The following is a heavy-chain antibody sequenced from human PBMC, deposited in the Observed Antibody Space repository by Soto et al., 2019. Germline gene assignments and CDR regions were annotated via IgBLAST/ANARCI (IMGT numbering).Heavy chain of an antibody. CDR1: GGTFSSYA. J-gene: IGHJ6*02. D-gene: IGHD3-9*01. V-gene: IGHV1-69*06. Sequence: QVQLVQSGAEVKKPGSSVKVSCKASGGTFSSYAISWVRQAPGQGLEWMGGIIPIFGTANYAQKFQGRVTITADKSTSTAYMELRSLRSEDTAVYYCARDRYYDILTGYTYYYYGMDVWGQGTTVTVSS. CDR3: ARDRYYDILTGYTYYYYGMDV. CDR2: IIPIFGTA.